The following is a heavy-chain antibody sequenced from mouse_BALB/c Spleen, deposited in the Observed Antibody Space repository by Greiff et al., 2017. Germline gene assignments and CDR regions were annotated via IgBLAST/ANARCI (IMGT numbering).Heavy chain of an antibody. J-gene: IGHJ4*01. V-gene: IGHV1-15*01. CDR1: GYTFTDYE. CDR2: IDPETGGT. CDR3: TDGYDGSYAMDY. D-gene: IGHD2-2*01. Sequence: VQLQQSGAELVRPGASVTLSCKASGYTFTDYEMHWVKQTPVHGLEWIGAIDPETGGTAYNQKFKGKATLTADKSSSTAYMELRSLTSEDSAVYYCTDGYDGSYAMDYGGQGTSVTVSS.